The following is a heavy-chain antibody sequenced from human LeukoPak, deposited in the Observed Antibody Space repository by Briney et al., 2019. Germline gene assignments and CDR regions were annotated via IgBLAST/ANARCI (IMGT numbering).Heavy chain of an antibody. CDR3: AGVWGPSSAWLWAFEY. V-gene: IGHV3-23*01. CDR2: ISGSSGNT. CDR1: GFTFSSYA. J-gene: IGHJ4*02. Sequence: TGGSLRLSCAASGFTFSSYAMSWVRQTPGKGPEWVSSISGSSGNTYYADSVKGRFTISRDNSKNTLYLQMSGLRPEDTALYYCAGVWGPSSAWLWAFEYWGQGTLLSVSS. D-gene: IGHD6-13*01.